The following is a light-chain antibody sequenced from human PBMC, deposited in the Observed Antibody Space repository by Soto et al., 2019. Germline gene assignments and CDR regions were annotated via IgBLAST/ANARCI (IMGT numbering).Light chain of an antibody. CDR3: QTWGTGIRV. V-gene: IGLV4-69*01. J-gene: IGLJ3*02. CDR2: LNSDGSH. Sequence: QPVLTQSPSASASLGASVKLTCTLSSGHSSYAIAWHQQQPEKGPRYLMKLNSDGSHYKGHGIPDRFSGSSSGAERYLTISSLQSEDEADYYCQTWGTGIRVFGGGTKLTVL. CDR1: SGHSSYA.